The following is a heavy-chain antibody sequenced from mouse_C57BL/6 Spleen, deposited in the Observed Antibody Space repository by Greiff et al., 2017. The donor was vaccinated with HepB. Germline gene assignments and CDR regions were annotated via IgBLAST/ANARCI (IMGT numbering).Heavy chain of an antibody. J-gene: IGHJ3*01. D-gene: IGHD6-1*01. V-gene: IGHV5-6*01. CDR1: GFTFSSYG. Sequence: EVKLVESGGDLVKPGGSLKLSCAASGFTFSSYGMSWVRQTPDKRLEWVATISSGGSYTYYPDSVKGRFTISRDNAKNTLYLQMSSLKSEDTAMYYCARSLEGGFAYWGQGTLVTVSA. CDR3: ARSLEGGFAY. CDR2: ISSGGSYT.